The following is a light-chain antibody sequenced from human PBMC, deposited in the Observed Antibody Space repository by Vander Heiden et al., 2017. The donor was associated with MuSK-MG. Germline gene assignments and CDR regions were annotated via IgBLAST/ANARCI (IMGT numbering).Light chain of an antibody. CDR2: WAS. J-gene: IGKJ3*01. V-gene: IGKV4-1*01. CDR1: QSVLYSFNNKNY. Sequence: DIVMTQSPDSLAVSLCERATINCKSSQSVLYSFNNKNYLAWYQHKPGQPPKLLSYWASIRQSGVPDRFSGSGSGTDFTLTISSLQAEDVAVYYCQQDDTIPLTFGPGTKVDIK. CDR3: QQDDTIPLT.